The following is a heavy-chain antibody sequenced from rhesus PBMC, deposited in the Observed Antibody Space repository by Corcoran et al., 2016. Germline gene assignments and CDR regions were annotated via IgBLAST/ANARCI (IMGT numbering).Heavy chain of an antibody. V-gene: IGHV4-80*01. D-gene: IGHD4-35*01. J-gene: IGHJ2*01. CDR2: INGNSGGP. CDR1: GGSFSSYW. CDR3: ASTYGNYLYFEL. Sequence: QVQLQESGPGLVKPSETLSLTCADSGGSFSSYWWSWIRQPPGQGLEWIGEINGNSGGPSYNPALRRPVTIPKDASKNQFSLNLSSVTAAESAVYYCASTYGNYLYFELWGPGTPITISS.